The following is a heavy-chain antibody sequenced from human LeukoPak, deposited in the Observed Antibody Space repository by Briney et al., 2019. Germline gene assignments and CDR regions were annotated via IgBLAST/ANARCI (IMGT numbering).Heavy chain of an antibody. CDR1: GYSFTNYW. D-gene: IGHD2-2*01. CDR3: ARLPLQGRYQLLPSYYFDY. J-gene: IGHJ4*02. CDR2: IHPGDSDT. Sequence: GESLKISCKGSGYSFTNYWIGWVRQMPGKGLECMGIIHPGDSDTRYSPSFQGQVTFSADKSISTAYLQWGSLGASDTAIYYCARLPLQGRYQLLPSYYFDYWGQGTLVTVSS. V-gene: IGHV5-51*01.